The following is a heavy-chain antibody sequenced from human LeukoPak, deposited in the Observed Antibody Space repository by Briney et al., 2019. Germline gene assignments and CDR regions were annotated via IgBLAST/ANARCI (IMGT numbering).Heavy chain of an antibody. CDR3: ARDRCSGGSCLTNWFDP. V-gene: IGHV1-69*01. J-gene: IGHJ5*02. CDR2: IIPIFGTA. D-gene: IGHD2-15*01. CDR1: GGTFSSYV. Sequence: SVKVSCKASGGTFSSYVISWVRQAPGQGLEWMGGIIPIFGTANYAQKFQGRVTVTADESTSTAYMELSSLRSEDTAVYYCARDRCSGGSCLTNWFDPWGQGTLVTVSS.